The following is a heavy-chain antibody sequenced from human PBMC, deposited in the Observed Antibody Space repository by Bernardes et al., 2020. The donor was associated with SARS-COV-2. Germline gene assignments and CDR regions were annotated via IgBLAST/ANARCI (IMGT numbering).Heavy chain of an antibody. Sequence: GGSLRLSCAASGFTFSSYGMHWVRQAPGKGLEWVAVISYDGSNKYYADSVKGRFTISRDNSKNTLYLQMNSLRAEDTAVYYCAKGLYASWGQGTLVTVSS. D-gene: IGHD2-2*01. V-gene: IGHV3-30*18. CDR1: GFTFSSYG. CDR2: ISYDGSNK. J-gene: IGHJ5*02. CDR3: AKGLYAS.